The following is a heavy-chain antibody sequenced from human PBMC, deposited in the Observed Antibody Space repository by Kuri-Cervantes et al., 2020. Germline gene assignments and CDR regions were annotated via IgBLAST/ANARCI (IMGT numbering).Heavy chain of an antibody. CDR1: GFTLSSYG. V-gene: IGHV3-30*03. J-gene: IGHJ1*01. D-gene: IGHD2/OR15-2a*01. CDR2: IPDYGSNK. Sequence: SLSLSWAASGFTLSSYGMHWVSHAPGKGLEWVAVIPDYGSNKYYGDSMKGRPTIYRDNSKNMLYLEMNSLRAEDTAVYYCARNICYQDSHVFQHWGQGTLVTVSS. CDR3: ARNICYQDSHVFQH.